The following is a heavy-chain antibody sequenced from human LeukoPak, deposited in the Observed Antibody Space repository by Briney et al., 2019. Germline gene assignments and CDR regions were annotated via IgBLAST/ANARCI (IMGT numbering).Heavy chain of an antibody. Sequence: PSETLSLTCTVSGGSISGYYWSWIRQPPGKGLEWIGYIYYGGSTNYNPSLKSRVTISVDTSKNQFSLKLSSVTAADTAVYYCARGREWEPKVFDYWGQGTLVTVSS. J-gene: IGHJ4*02. V-gene: IGHV4-59*01. CDR2: IYYGGST. D-gene: IGHD1-26*01. CDR1: GGSISGYY. CDR3: ARGREWEPKVFDY.